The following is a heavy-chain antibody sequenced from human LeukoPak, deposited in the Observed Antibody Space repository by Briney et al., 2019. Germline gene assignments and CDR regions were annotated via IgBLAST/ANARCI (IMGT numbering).Heavy chain of an antibody. CDR2: IYYSGST. CDR3: ARVITGTTFAFDI. CDR1: GGSMSSYY. Sequence: SETLSLTCTVSGGSMSSYYWSLIRQPPGKGLEWIGYIYYSGSTNYNPSLKSRVTISVDTSKNQFSLKLSSVTAADTAVYYCARVITGTTFAFDIWGQGTMVTVSS. V-gene: IGHV4-59*01. J-gene: IGHJ3*02. D-gene: IGHD1-7*01.